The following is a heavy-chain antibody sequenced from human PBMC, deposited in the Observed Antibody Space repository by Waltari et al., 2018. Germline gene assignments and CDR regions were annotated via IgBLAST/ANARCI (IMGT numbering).Heavy chain of an antibody. CDR3: VRGSLNPGFDY. Sequence: EVQLVESGGGLVQPGGSMGLSGAVFGSTFGIYWMHWCRQTPGAGLVWLSRTNTDGSFTNYADSVEGRFTMSRDNAKDTVYLQMNSLRAEDTAIYYCVRGSLNPGFDYWGQGTLVTVSS. J-gene: IGHJ4*02. CDR2: TNTDGSFT. V-gene: IGHV3-74*01. CDR1: GSTFGIYW.